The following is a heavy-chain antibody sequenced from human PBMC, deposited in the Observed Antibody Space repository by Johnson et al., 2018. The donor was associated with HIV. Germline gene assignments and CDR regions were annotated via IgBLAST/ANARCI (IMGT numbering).Heavy chain of an antibody. J-gene: IGHJ3*02. Sequence: QVQLVESGGGLVKPGGSLRLSCAASGITFSDYYMSWIRQAPGKGLEWVSAISGSGGSTYYADSVKGRFTISRDNSKNTLYLQMNSLRAEDTAVYYCARDDDYSKVRAFDIWGQGTMVTVSS. CDR1: GITFSDYY. CDR3: ARDDDYSKVRAFDI. V-gene: IGHV3-11*04. CDR2: ISGSGGST. D-gene: IGHD4-11*01.